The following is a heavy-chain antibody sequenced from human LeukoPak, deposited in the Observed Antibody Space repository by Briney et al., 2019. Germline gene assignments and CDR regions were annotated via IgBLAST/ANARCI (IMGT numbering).Heavy chain of an antibody. J-gene: IGHJ5*02. CDR1: GGSISSYY. V-gene: IGHV4-59*08. CDR3: ARRPYSSSWPNWFDP. D-gene: IGHD6-13*01. CDR2: IYYSGST. Sequence: SETLSLTCTVSGGSISSYYWSWIRQPPGKGLEWIGYIYYSGSTNYNPSLKSRVTISVDTSKNQFSLKLRSVTAADTAVYYCARRPYSSSWPNWFDPWGQGTLVTVSS.